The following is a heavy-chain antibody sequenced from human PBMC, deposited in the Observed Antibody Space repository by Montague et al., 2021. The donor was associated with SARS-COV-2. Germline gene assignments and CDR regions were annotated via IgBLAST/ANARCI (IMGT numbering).Heavy chain of an antibody. CDR2: IDWDDDR. J-gene: IGHJ3*02. CDR3: ARTLGYSSGDNCVAGLFDX. CDR1: GFSLNTDGVS. Sequence: PALVKPTQTVTLTCTFSGFSLNTDGVSMSWIRQPPGKALEWLARIDWDDDRYYSTSLRTRLTISKDTSNNQVVLTLTNMDPVDTATYYCARTLGYSSGDNCVAGLFDXWGQGTMVTVSS. D-gene: IGHD2-15*01. V-gene: IGHV2-70*11.